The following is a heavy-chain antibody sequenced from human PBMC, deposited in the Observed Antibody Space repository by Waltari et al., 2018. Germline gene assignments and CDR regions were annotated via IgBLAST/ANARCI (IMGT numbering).Heavy chain of an antibody. D-gene: IGHD1-26*01. CDR1: GFTFSATW. CDR3: AKDGNRGSRSLDP. Sequence: EVQVVESGGGLVQPGGSLRLSCAASGFTFSATWMHWVRQVPGKGLLGISRINPDGSETNYADSVKGRFTISRDNAKNTVFLEMSSLKAEDTAIYYCAKDGNRGSRSLDPWGQGTLVTVSS. CDR2: INPDGSET. V-gene: IGHV3-74*01. J-gene: IGHJ5*02.